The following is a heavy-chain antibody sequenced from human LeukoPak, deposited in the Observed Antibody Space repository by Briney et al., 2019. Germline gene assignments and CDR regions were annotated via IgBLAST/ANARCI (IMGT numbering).Heavy chain of an antibody. CDR3: ARESGYCSSTSCYKRFDP. V-gene: IGHV1-2*02. CDR2: INPNSGGT. J-gene: IGHJ5*02. CDR1: GDTFTGYY. Sequence: ASVKVSCKASGDTFTGYYMHWVRQAPGQGLEWMGWINPNSGGTNYAQKFQGRVTMTRDTSISTAYMELSRLRSDDTAVYYCARESGYCSSTSCYKRFDPWGQGTLVAVSS. D-gene: IGHD2-2*02.